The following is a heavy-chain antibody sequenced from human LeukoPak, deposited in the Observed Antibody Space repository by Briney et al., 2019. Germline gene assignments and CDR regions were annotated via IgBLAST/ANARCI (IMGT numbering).Heavy chain of an antibody. CDR3: ARIKNPSSWYAFGI. CDR1: GFTFSSYS. J-gene: IGHJ3*02. D-gene: IGHD6-13*01. CDR2: INWNGGST. Sequence: PGGSLRLSCAASGFTFSSYSMNWVRQAPGKGLEWVSGINWNGGSTGYADSVKGRFTISRDNAKNSLYLQMNSLRAEDTALYYCARIKNPSSWYAFGIWGQGTMVTVSS. V-gene: IGHV3-20*04.